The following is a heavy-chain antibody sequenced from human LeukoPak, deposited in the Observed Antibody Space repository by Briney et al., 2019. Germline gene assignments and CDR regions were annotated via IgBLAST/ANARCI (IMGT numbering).Heavy chain of an antibody. CDR1: GFTFSNYA. CDR2: ISYDGNNK. V-gene: IGHV3-30-3*01. Sequence: GGSLRLSCAASGFTFSNYAMHWVRQAPGKGLERVAVISYDGNNKYYADSVKGRFTISRDNSKNTLYLQMNSLRAEDTAVYYCARDNSSSCRENWGQGTLVTVSS. D-gene: IGHD6-13*01. CDR3: ARDNSSSCREN. J-gene: IGHJ4*02.